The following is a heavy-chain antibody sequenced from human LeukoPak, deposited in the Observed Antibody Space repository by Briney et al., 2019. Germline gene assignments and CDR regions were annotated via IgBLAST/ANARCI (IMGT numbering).Heavy chain of an antibody. J-gene: IGHJ6*03. CDR2: MNPNSGNT. D-gene: IGHD2-21*02. Sequence: ASVKVSCKASGYTFTSYDINRVRQATGQGLEWMGWMNPNSGNTGYAQKFQGRVTMTRNTSISTAYMELSSLRSEDTAVYYCARWGEGGGDPDYYYYYMDVWGKGTTVTVSS. CDR3: ARWGEGGGDPDYYYYYMDV. V-gene: IGHV1-8*01. CDR1: GYTFTSYD.